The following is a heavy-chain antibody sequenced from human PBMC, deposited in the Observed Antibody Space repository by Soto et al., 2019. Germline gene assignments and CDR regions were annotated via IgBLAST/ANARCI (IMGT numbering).Heavy chain of an antibody. J-gene: IGHJ4*02. CDR1: GYTFTSYG. CDR3: ARTLYGDNVDY. CDR2: ISAYNGNT. V-gene: IGHV1-18*01. Sequence: GASVKVSCKASGYTFTSYGMSWVRQAPGQGLEWMGWISAYNGNTNYAQKLQGRVTMTRNTSISTAYMELSSLRSEDTAVYYCARTLYGDNVDYWGQGTLVTVSS. D-gene: IGHD4-17*01.